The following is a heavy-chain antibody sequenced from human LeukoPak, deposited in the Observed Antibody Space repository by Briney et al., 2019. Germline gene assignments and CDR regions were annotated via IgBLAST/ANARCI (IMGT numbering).Heavy chain of an antibody. J-gene: IGHJ6*04. V-gene: IGHV3-21*04. CDR1: GFTFSSYS. CDR2: ISSSSSYI. CDR3: AKDGVLLSIYGMDV. Sequence: GGSLRLSCVASGFTFSSYSMNWVRQAPGKGLEWVSSISSSSSYIYYADSVKGRFTISRDNAKNSLYLQMNSLRAEDTALYYCAKDGVLLSIYGMDVWGKGTRVTVSS. D-gene: IGHD3-10*01.